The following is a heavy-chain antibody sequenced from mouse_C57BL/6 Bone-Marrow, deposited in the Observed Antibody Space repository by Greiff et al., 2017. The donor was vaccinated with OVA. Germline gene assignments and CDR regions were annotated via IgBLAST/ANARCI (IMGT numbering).Heavy chain of an antibody. CDR2: IDTANGNT. Sequence: VQLKQSVAELVRPGASVKLSCTASGFNIKNTYMHWVKQRPEQGLEWIGRIDTANGNTKYAPKVQGKATLPADTSSNTAYLQLSSLTSEDTAIYYGARRCQTLGAMDYWGQGTSVTVSS. V-gene: IGHV14-3*01. CDR1: GFNIKNTY. D-gene: IGHD6-1*01. CDR3: ARRCQTLGAMDY. J-gene: IGHJ4*01.